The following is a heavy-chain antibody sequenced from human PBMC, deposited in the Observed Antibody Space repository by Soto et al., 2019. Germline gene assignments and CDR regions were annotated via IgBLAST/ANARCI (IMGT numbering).Heavy chain of an antibody. V-gene: IGHV3-23*01. Sequence: PGGSLRLSCAASGFTFSSYAMSWVRQAPGKGLEWVSAISGSGGSTYYADSVKGRFTISRDNSKNTLYLQMNSLRAEDTAVYYCAKDQDTMVRGVTILGAPFDYWGQGTLVTVSS. CDR2: ISGSGGST. CDR1: GFTFSSYA. CDR3: AKDQDTMVRGVTILGAPFDY. D-gene: IGHD3-10*01. J-gene: IGHJ4*02.